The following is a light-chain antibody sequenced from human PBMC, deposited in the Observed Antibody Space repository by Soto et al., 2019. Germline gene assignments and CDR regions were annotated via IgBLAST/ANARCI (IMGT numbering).Light chain of an antibody. CDR1: SSNIGNNY. CDR3: GTWNSSLSAGV. CDR2: DNN. J-gene: IGLJ3*02. V-gene: IGLV1-51*01. Sequence: QSVLTQPPSVSAAPGQKVTISCSGSSSNIGNNYVSWYQQLPGTAPKLLIYDNNKRPSGIPDRFSGSKSGTSATLGITGLQNEDEAYYYCGTWNSSLSAGVFGGGTKLTVL.